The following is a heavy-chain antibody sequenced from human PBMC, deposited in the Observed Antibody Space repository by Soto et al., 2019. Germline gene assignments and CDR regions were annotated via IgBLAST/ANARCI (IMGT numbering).Heavy chain of an antibody. Sequence: GGSLRLSCAASGFTFSSYAMHWVRQAPGKGLEWVAVISYDGSNKYYADSVKGRFTISRDNSKNTLYLQMNSLRAEDTAVYYCARREDYYVDYWGQGTLVTVSS. V-gene: IGHV3-30*04. CDR2: ISYDGSNK. CDR3: ARREDYYVDY. J-gene: IGHJ4*02. CDR1: GFTFSSYA.